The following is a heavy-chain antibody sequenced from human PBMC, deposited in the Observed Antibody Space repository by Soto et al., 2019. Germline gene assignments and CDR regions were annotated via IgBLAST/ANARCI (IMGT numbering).Heavy chain of an antibody. CDR2: IIPIFGTA. CDR3: ASDLAYDSKCFDI. Sequence: AASVKVSCKASGGTFSSYAISWVRQAPGQGLEWMGGIIPIFGTANYAQKFQGRVTITADKSTSTAYMELSSLRSEDTAVYYCASDLAYDSKCFDIWGQGTIVTVSS. D-gene: IGHD3-22*01. V-gene: IGHV1-69*06. J-gene: IGHJ3*02. CDR1: GGTFSSYA.